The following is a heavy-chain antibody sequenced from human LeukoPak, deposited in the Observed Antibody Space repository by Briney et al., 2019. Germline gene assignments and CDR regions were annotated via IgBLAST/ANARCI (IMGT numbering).Heavy chain of an antibody. Sequence: PGRSLRLSCAASGFTFSSYVMSWVRQAPGKGLEWVSTTTDSGGSTYYADSVKGRFTISRDNSKNTLYLQMNSLRAEDTAVYYCAKPVSNTWYISDYWGQGTLVTVSS. CDR1: GFTFSSYV. D-gene: IGHD6-13*01. CDR2: TTDSGGST. J-gene: IGHJ4*02. V-gene: IGHV3-23*01. CDR3: AKPVSNTWYISDY.